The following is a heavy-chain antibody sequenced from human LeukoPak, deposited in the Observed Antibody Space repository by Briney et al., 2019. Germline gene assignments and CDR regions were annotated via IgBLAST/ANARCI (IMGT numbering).Heavy chain of an antibody. CDR1: GGTFSGYY. D-gene: IGHD6-13*01. CDR2: INHSGST. J-gene: IGHJ6*02. CDR3: ARGRIAAAGKRYYYDGMDV. Sequence: SETLSLTCAVYGGTFSGYYWSWIRQPPGKGREWIGEINHSGSTNYNPSLKSRVTISVDTSKNQFSLKLSSVTAADTAVYYCARGRIAAAGKRYYYDGMDVWGQGTTVTVSS. V-gene: IGHV4-34*01.